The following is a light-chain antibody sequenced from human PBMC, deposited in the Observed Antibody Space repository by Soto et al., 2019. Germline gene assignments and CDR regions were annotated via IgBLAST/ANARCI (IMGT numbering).Light chain of an antibody. CDR1: RSNIGAGYD. V-gene: IGLV1-40*01. J-gene: IGLJ1*01. Sequence: QAVVTQPPSVSGAPGQRVTISCTGSRSNIGAGYDVHWYQQLPGTAPKLLIYGNSNRPSGVPDRFSGSKSGTSASLAITGLQAEDEADYYCQSYDSSLSGFYVFGTGTKLTVL. CDR2: GNS. CDR3: QSYDSSLSGFYV.